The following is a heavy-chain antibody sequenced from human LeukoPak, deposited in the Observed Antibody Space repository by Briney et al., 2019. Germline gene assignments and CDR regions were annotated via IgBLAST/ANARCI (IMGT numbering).Heavy chain of an antibody. Sequence: GGSLRLSCVASGFTFTNYWMSWVRQAPGKGLEWVANINRDGGGKYYVDSVKGRFTISRDNAKNSLYLEMNSLRAEDTAMYYCEKCTYETVSFDYWGQGTLVAVSS. J-gene: IGHJ4*02. CDR2: INRDGGGK. CDR1: GFTFTNYW. D-gene: IGHD1-14*01. V-gene: IGHV3-7*02. CDR3: EKCTYETVSFDY.